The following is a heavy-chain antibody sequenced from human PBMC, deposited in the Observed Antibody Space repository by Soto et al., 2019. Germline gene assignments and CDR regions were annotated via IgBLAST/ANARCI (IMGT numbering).Heavy chain of an antibody. CDR3: AKEGDIVVRPVAGPLAFSFDR. CDR2: VSSGGETT. Sequence: QVQLVESGGGVVQPGRSLRLSCAGSGFTFSSYGTHWVRQAPGKGLEWVAVVSSGGETTYCADSVKGRVTISRDNSKNTMYLQMNRLRPADTAVYYCAKEGDIVVRPVAGPLAFSFDRWGQGTLVTVSS. D-gene: IGHD2-2*01. V-gene: IGHV3-30*18. CDR1: GFTFSSYG. J-gene: IGHJ4*02.